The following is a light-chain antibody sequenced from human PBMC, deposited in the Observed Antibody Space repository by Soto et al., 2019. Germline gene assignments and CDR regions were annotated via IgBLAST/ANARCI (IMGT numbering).Light chain of an antibody. CDR3: SSYTSSSTLDWV. V-gene: IGLV2-14*01. Sequence: QSALTQPASVSGSPGQSITISCTGTSSDVGGYNYVSWYQQHPGKAPKLMIYDVSNRPSGVSNRFSGSKSGNTASLTISGLQAEDGADYYCSSYTSSSTLDWVFGGGTKVTVL. CDR2: DVS. J-gene: IGLJ3*02. CDR1: SSDVGGYNY.